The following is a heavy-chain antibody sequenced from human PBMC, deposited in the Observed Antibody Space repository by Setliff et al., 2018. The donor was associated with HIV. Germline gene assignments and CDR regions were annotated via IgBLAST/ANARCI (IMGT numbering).Heavy chain of an antibody. D-gene: IGHD2-8*01. CDR3: ARSRPRSMDFYMDV. CDR1: GGSISSYY. V-gene: IGHV4-59*01. CDR2: IYTSGST. J-gene: IGHJ6*03. Sequence: PSETLSLTCTVSGGSISSYYWSWIRQPPGKGLEWIGYIYTSGSTNYNPSLKSRVIVSLDTSQNQLSLNLSSVTAADTAVYYCARSRPRSMDFYMDVWGKGTTVTVSS.